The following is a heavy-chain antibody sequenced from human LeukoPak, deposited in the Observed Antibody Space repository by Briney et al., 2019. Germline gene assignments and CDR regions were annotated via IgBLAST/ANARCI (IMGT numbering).Heavy chain of an antibody. CDR2: ISTTGYTI. V-gene: IGHV3-11*04. D-gene: IGHD3-16*01. Sequence: GGSLRLSCEASGFTFSDSYMSWIRQAPGQGLEWLSYISTTGYTIYYADSVKGRFTISRDNTQNSLFLQMDSLRVEDTAVYYCARDYASEYMDVWGKGTTVTVSS. CDR1: GFTFSDSY. J-gene: IGHJ6*03. CDR3: ARDYASEYMDV.